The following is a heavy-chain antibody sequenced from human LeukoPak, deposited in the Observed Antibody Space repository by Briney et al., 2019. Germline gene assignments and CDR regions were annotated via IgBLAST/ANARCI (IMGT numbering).Heavy chain of an antibody. CDR2: ISGSGGST. D-gene: IGHD1-26*01. V-gene: IGHV3-23*01. J-gene: IGHJ1*01. CDR3: AKYFALLPTKYFQH. Sequence: GRSLRLSCAASGFTFSSYAMSWVRQAPGKGLEWVSAISGSGGSTYYADSVKGRFTISRDNSKNTLYLQMNSLRAEDTAVYYCAKYFALLPTKYFQHWGQGKLVTVSS. CDR1: GFTFSSYA.